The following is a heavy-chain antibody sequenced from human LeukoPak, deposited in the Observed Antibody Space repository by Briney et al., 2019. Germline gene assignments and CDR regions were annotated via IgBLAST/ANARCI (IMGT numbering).Heavy chain of an antibody. CDR1: GFTFSSYG. J-gene: IGHJ6*04. V-gene: IGHV3-30*18. CDR2: ISYDGSNK. D-gene: IGHD3-10*01. CDR3: AKDPFLGSGSYSYYYYGMDV. Sequence: HPGGSLRLSCSASGFTFSSYGMHWLRQAPGKGLKWVAVISYDGSNKYYADPVKGRFTISRDNSKNTLYLQMNSLRAEDTAVYYCAKDPFLGSGSYSYYYYGMDVWGKGTTVTVSS.